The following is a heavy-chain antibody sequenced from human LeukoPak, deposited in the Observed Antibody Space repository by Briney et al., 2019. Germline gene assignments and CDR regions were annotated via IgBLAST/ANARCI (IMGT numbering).Heavy chain of an antibody. CDR3: ARGDYGSGSYPRIFDY. CDR1: GFTFSSYW. Sequence: GGSLRLSCAASGFTFSSYWMSWVRQAPGKGLEWVANIKQDGSEKYYVDSVKGRFTISRDSSKNTVYLQMNSLRAEDTAVYYCARGDYGSGSYPRIFDYWGQGSLVTVSS. D-gene: IGHD3-10*01. CDR2: IKQDGSEK. J-gene: IGHJ4*02. V-gene: IGHV3-7*01.